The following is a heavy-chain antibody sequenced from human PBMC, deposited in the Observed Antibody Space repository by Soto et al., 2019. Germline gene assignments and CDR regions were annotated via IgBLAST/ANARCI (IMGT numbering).Heavy chain of an antibody. J-gene: IGHJ1*01. D-gene: IGHD1-20*01. V-gene: IGHV1-18*01. CDR1: GYTFSTSG. Sequence: AASVKGSCKTSGYTFSTSGISWVRQAPGQGLEWVGWIRPDNGNRKSAQRLQGRVTLTTDTSASTAYMELRSLTSDDTAMYYCARDTESNRYNDWGQGTLVTVSS. CDR2: IRPDNGNR. CDR3: ARDTESNRYND.